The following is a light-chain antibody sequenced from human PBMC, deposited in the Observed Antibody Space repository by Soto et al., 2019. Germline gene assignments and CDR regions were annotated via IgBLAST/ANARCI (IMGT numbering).Light chain of an antibody. CDR2: AAS. V-gene: IGKV1-39*01. CDR1: QSISSY. J-gene: IGKJ4*01. Sequence: DIQMTQSPSSLSASVGDRVTITCRASQSISSYLNWYQQKPGKAPKMLIYAASSLESGVTSRCSGSGSGTDFTLTITSLQPEDFATYYCQQSYSTPTFGGGTKVEIK. CDR3: QQSYSTPT.